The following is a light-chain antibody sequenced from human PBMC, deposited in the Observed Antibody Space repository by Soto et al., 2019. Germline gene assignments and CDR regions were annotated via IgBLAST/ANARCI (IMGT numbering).Light chain of an antibody. CDR2: AAS. V-gene: IGKV3-20*01. Sequence: GVTQSPGTLSLSQGERATLSCRASQSVSSSYLAWYQQKPGQAPRLLIYAASSRATGIPDRFSGSGSGTDFTLTISRLEPEDFAVYYCQQYGTAPWTFGQGTKVDNK. J-gene: IGKJ1*01. CDR1: QSVSSSY. CDR3: QQYGTAPWT.